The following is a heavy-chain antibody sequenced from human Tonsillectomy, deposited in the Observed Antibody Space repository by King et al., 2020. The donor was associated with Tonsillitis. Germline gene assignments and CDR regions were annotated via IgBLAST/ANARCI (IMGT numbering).Heavy chain of an antibody. Sequence: VQLQQWGAGLLKPSETLSLTCAVYGGSFSGYYWSWIRQPPGKGLEWIGEINHSGITNYNPSLKSLVTISVDTSKNQFSLKLSSLTAADTAVYYCARIQATYYYDSSGSWAFDIWGQGTMVTVSS. CDR3: ARIQATYYYDSSGSWAFDI. J-gene: IGHJ3*02. V-gene: IGHV4-34*01. CDR2: INHSGIT. CDR1: GGSFSGYY. D-gene: IGHD3-22*01.